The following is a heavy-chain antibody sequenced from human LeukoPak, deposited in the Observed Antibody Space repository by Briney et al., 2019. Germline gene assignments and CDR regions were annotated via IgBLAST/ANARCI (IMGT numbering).Heavy chain of an antibody. J-gene: IGHJ6*02. D-gene: IGHD2-15*01. CDR1: GYTLTELS. V-gene: IGHV1-24*01. CDR3: ATEGAAAPSYYYYGMDV. Sequence: GASVKVSCKVSGYTLTELSMHWVRQAPGKGLEWMGGFDPEDGETIYAQKFQGRVTMTEDTSTDTAYMELSSLRSEDTAVYYCATEGAAAPSYYYYGMDVWGQGNTVPVSS. CDR2: FDPEDGET.